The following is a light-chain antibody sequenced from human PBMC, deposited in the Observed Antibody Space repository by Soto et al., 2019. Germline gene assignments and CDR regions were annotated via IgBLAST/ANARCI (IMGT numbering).Light chain of an antibody. CDR2: DAS. Sequence: DTQMTQSPSSLSASVGDRVTITCQASQDISNYLNWYQQKPGKAPKLLIYDASNLETGVPSRFSGSGSRTDFTFTISSLQPEDIATYYCQQYDNSFTFGPGTKVDIK. CDR1: QDISNY. V-gene: IGKV1-33*01. J-gene: IGKJ3*01. CDR3: QQYDNSFT.